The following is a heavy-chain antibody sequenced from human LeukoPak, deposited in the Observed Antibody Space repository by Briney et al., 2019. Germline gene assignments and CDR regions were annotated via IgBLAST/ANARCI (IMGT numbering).Heavy chain of an antibody. J-gene: IGHJ4*02. Sequence: GGSLRLSCTASGFTFGDYAMSWVRQAPGKGLEWVGFIRSKADGGTTEYAASVKGRFTISRDDSKSIAYLQMNSLKTEDTAVYYCTRGPDYCSSTSCYAGGVGYWGQGTLVTVSS. CDR2: IRSKADGGTT. V-gene: IGHV3-49*04. CDR3: TRGPDYCSSTSCYAGGVGY. CDR1: GFTFGDYA. D-gene: IGHD2-2*01.